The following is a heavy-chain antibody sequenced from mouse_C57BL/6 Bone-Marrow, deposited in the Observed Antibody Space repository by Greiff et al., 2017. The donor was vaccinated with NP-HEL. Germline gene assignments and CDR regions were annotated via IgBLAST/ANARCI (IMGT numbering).Heavy chain of an antibody. Sequence: LQQSGASVKISCKASGYAFSSYWMNWVKQRPGKGLEWIGQIYPGDGDTNYNGKFKGKATLTADKSSSTAYMQLSSLTSEDSAVYFCARSFAYWGQGTLVTVSA. CDR3: ARSFAY. V-gene: IGHV1-80*01. J-gene: IGHJ3*01. CDR2: IYPGDGDT. CDR1: GYAFSSYW.